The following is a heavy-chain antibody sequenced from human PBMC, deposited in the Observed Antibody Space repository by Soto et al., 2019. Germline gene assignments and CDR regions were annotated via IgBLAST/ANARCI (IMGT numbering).Heavy chain of an antibody. CDR3: AREGKSPAHY. J-gene: IGHJ4*02. CDR2: ITTYTGDR. V-gene: IGHV1-18*01. Sequence: QVQLVQSGAEVKKPGASVKVSCKASAYTFTTYGFTWVRQAPGQGLEWMGWITTYTGDRNYMQKFQGRLTMTTDTSTSTAYMELRSLRSDDTAVYYCAREGKSPAHYWGQEPLVTVSS. CDR1: AYTFTTYG.